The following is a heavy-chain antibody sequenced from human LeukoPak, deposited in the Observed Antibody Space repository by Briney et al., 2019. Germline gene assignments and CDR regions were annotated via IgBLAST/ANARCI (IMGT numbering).Heavy chain of an antibody. J-gene: IGHJ4*02. CDR3: ARGIPTVTSFDY. V-gene: IGHV1-46*03. D-gene: IGHD4-17*01. Sequence: GASVKISCKASGYTFTSYYIHWVRQAPGQGLEWMGIINPSGGSTSYAQKFQGRVTMTRDTSTSTVYMGLSSLRSEDTAVYYCARGIPTVTSFDYWGQGTLVTVSS. CDR1: GYTFTSYY. CDR2: INPSGGST.